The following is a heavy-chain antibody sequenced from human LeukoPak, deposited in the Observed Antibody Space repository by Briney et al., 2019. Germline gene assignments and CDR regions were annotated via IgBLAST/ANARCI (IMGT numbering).Heavy chain of an antibody. V-gene: IGHV3-7*04. J-gene: IGHJ4*02. CDR1: GFTFSSYS. Sequence: PGGSLRLSCAASGFTFSSYSMNWVRQAPGRGLEWVANIKRDGSERYYVDSVKGRFTISRDNVKNSLYLQMISLRAEDTAVYYCAGGPYIAAADYWGQGTLVTVSS. CDR3: AGGPYIAAADY. CDR2: IKRDGSER. D-gene: IGHD6-13*01.